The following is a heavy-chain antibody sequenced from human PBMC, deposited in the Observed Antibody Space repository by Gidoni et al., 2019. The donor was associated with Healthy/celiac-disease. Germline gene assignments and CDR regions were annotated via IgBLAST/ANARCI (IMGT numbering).Heavy chain of an antibody. CDR3: ARMRGSQQLVHFDY. CDR1: GYTFTSYG. D-gene: IGHD6-13*01. V-gene: IGHV1-18*01. J-gene: IGHJ4*02. CDR2: IRAYNGNT. Sequence: QVQLVQSGAEVKKPGPSVKVSCKASGYTFTSYGISRVRQAPGQGLEWMGWIRAYNGNTTYAQKLQGRVTMTTDTSTSTAYMELRSLRSDDTAVYYCARMRGSQQLVHFDYWGQGTLVTVSS.